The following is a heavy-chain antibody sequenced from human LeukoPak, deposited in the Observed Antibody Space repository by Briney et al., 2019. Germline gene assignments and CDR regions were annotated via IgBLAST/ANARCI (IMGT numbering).Heavy chain of an antibody. CDR1: GGSISSGGYS. V-gene: IGHV4-30-2*01. Sequence: PSETLSLTCAVSGGSISSGGYSWSWIRQPPGKGLEWIGYIYHSGSTYYNPSLKSRVTISVDRSKNQFSLKLSSVTTADTAVYYCARSEGYGDFFDYWGQGTLVTVSS. J-gene: IGHJ4*02. CDR3: ARSEGYGDFFDY. CDR2: IYHSGST. D-gene: IGHD4-17*01.